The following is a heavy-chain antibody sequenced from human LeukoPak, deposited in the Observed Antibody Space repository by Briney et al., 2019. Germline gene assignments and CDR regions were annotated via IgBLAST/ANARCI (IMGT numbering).Heavy chain of an antibody. Sequence: GGSLRLSCAASGFTFSSYAMRWVRQAPGKGLEWVSAISGSGGSTYYADSVKGRFTISRDNSKNTLYLQMNSLRAEDTAVYYCAADILTGYYNGPAGDYWGQGTLVTVSS. CDR2: ISGSGGST. V-gene: IGHV3-23*01. CDR3: AADILTGYYNGPAGDY. D-gene: IGHD3-9*01. J-gene: IGHJ4*02. CDR1: GFTFSSYA.